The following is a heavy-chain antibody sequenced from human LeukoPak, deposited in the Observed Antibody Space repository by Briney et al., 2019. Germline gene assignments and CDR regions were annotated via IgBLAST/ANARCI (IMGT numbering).Heavy chain of an antibody. Sequence: GRSLRLSCAAAGFTFSSYGMHWVRQARGKGLVGGAVIWYDGSNKYYADSVKGRFTISGDNCKNTLDLEMNSLSGEDTAVYYAPRQDDYGVHPVATASSFASWAQGPLVTVSS. D-gene: IGHD4-17*01. J-gene: IGHJ4*02. CDR3: PRQDDYGVHPVATASSFAS. CDR2: IWYDGSNK. CDR1: GFTFSSYG. V-gene: IGHV3-33*01.